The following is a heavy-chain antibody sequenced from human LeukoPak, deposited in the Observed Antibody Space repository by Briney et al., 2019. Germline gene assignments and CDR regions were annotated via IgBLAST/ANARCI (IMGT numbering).Heavy chain of an antibody. CDR3: ARGRRYYGSGDAFNI. J-gene: IGHJ3*02. V-gene: IGHV1-69*06. CDR2: IIPIFGTA. Sequence: SVKVSCKASGGTFSSYAISWVRQAPGQGLEWMGGIIPIFGTANYAQKFQDRVTITADKSTSTAYMELRSLRSDDTAVYFCARGRRYYGSGDAFNIWGQGTMVTVSS. CDR1: GGTFSSYA. D-gene: IGHD3-10*01.